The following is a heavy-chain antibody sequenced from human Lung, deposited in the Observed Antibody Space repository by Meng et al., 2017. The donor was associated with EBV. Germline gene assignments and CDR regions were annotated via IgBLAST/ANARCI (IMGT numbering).Heavy chain of an antibody. J-gene: IGHJ4*02. D-gene: IGHD3-22*01. V-gene: IGHV4-34*01. CDR1: VGSCSGSSSGTY. CDR3: ARGLWYYDRGGYFDN. CDR2: INHSGST. Sequence: VQHRALRAGLFGPSGTLALPCAGYVGSCSGSSSGTYWSLIRQAPAKGLEWIGEINHSGSTSYNPSLKSRVTISVDTSKNQLSLRLSSVTAADTAVYYCARGLWYYDRGGYFDNWGRGTLVTVSS.